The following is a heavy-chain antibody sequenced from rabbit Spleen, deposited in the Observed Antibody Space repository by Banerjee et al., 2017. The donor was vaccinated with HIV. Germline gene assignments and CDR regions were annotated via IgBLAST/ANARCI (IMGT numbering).Heavy chain of an antibody. Sequence: QQQLVESGGGLVKPGASLTLICTASGFSFSDKDVMCWVRQAPGKGLEWIACINIVTGKTVYASWAKGRFIMSRTSSTTVTLQMTSLTAADTATYFCARAGYAGYGYDLWGPGTLVTVS. CDR2: INIVTGKT. D-gene: IGHD6-1*01. J-gene: IGHJ4*01. V-gene: IGHV1S45*01. CDR3: ARAGYAGYGYDL. CDR1: GFSFSDKDV.